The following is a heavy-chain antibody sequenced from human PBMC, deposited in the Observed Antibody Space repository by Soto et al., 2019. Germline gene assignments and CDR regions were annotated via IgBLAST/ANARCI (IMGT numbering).Heavy chain of an antibody. J-gene: IGHJ6*02. V-gene: IGHV4-34*01. CDR3: ARGGGRIFGVALYGMDV. D-gene: IGHD3-3*01. Sequence: ETLSLTGAVHGGYFSGYYWPWIRQPPGKGLEWIGEINHSGSTNYNPSLKSRVTISVDTSKNQFSLKLSSVTAADTAVYYCARGGGRIFGVALYGMDVWGQGTTVTVS. CDR1: GGYFSGYY. CDR2: INHSGST.